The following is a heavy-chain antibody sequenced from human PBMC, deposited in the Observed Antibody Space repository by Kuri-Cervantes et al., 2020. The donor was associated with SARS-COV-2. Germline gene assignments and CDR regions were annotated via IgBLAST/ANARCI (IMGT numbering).Heavy chain of an antibody. CDR3: ARDRTVTTDYGMDV. CDR1: GFTFSSYA. V-gene: IGHV3-30-3*01. CDR2: ISYDGSNK. J-gene: IGHJ6*02. Sequence: GESLKISFAASGFTFSSYAMHWVRQAPGKGLEWVAVISYDGSNKYYADSVKGRFTISRDNSKNTLYLQMNSLRAEDTAVYYCARDRTVTTDYGMDVWGQGTTVTVSS. D-gene: IGHD4-17*01.